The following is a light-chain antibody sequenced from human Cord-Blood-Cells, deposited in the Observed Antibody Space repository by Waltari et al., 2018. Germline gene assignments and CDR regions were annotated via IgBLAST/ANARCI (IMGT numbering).Light chain of an antibody. J-gene: IGLJ2*01. CDR1: SSDVGGYNY. V-gene: IGLV2-8*01. CDR2: EVS. Sequence: QSALTQPPSASGSPGQSVTISCTGTSSDVGGYNYVSWYQQHPGKAPKLMFYEVSTRPSGVPDLFSGSKSGNTASLTVSGLQAEDEADYYCSSYAGSNKVVFGGGTKLTVL. CDR3: SSYAGSNKVV.